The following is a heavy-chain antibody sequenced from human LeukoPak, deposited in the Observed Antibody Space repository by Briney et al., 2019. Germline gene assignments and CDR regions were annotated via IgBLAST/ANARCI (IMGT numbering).Heavy chain of an antibody. J-gene: IGHJ4*02. D-gene: IGHD6-19*01. Sequence: QPGGSLRLSCVASGFTVSSNYMSWVRQAPGKGLEWVSVIYSGSSTYYAESVKGRFTISRNTSKNTLYLQMNSLRADDTAVYYCARDRSSGWYVYDYWGQGTLVTVSS. CDR2: IYSGSST. CDR3: ARDRSSGWYVYDY. CDR1: GFTVSSNY. V-gene: IGHV3-53*01.